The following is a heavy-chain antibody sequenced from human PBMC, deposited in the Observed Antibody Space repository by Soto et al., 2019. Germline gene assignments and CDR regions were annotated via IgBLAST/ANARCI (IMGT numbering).Heavy chain of an antibody. Sequence: GGSLSLSCTASGFTFSSYGMHWVRHAPGKGLEWVAVISYDGSNKYYADSVKGRFTISRDNSKNTRYLQMNSLRAEDTAVYYCAKDFDLSMGNWYYFDYWGQVTLVTVSS. D-gene: IGHD1-1*01. J-gene: IGHJ4*02. CDR3: AKDFDLSMGNWYYFDY. CDR2: ISYDGSNK. CDR1: GFTFSSYG. V-gene: IGHV3-30*18.